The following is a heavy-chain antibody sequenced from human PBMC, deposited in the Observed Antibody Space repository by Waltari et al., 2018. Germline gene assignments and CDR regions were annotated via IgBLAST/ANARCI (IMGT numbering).Heavy chain of an antibody. D-gene: IGHD6-19*01. CDR3: ARGWLQVAPPYYYYMDV. CDR1: GGSFSGYY. V-gene: IGHV4-34*01. Sequence: QVQLLQWGAGLLKPSETLSLTCAVYGGSFSGYYWSWLRQLPGKGWEWLGEINHNASPDYNPALKSRATISIETSKNQFSLRLDSGTAADTGVYYCARGWLQVAPPYYYYMDVWDRGTAVTVSS. CDR2: INHNASP. J-gene: IGHJ6*03.